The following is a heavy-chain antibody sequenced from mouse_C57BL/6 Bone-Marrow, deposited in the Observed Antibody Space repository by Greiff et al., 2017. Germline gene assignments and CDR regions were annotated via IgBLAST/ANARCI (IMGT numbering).Heavy chain of an antibody. Sequence: QVQLQQSGAELVRPGTSVKMSCKASGYTFTNYWIGWAKQRPGHGLEWIGDIYPGGGYTKYNEKFKGKATLTADKSSSTAYMQFSSLTSEDSAIYYCAVYYSNYWYFDVWGTGTTVTVSS. J-gene: IGHJ1*03. CDR2: IYPGGGYT. CDR1: GYTFTNYW. V-gene: IGHV1-63*01. D-gene: IGHD2-5*01. CDR3: AVYYSNYWYFDV.